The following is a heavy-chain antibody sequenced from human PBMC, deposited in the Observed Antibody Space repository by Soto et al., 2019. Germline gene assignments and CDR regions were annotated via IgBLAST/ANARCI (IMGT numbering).Heavy chain of an antibody. D-gene: IGHD6-13*01. V-gene: IGHV1-69*01. J-gene: IGHJ4*02. CDR1: GDTFSSYA. CDR3: AKESEAAAGSGFDY. Sequence: QVQLVQSGAEVKKPGSSVKVSCKASGDTFSSYAISWVRQAPGQGLEWMGGIIPIFGTAHYAQQFQGRVTITADESSTASYMELSSLRSEDTAVYYCAKESEAAAGSGFDYWGQGTLVTVSS. CDR2: IIPIFGTA.